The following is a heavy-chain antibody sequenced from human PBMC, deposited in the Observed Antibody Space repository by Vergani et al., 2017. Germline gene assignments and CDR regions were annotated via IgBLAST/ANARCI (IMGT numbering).Heavy chain of an antibody. CDR1: GFTFNHYA. CDR2: ISGSGGST. D-gene: IGHD5-12*01. Sequence: EVQLLESGGDLVQPGGSLRLSCAASGFTFNHYAMNWVRQAPGKGLEWVSGISGSGGSTYYAGSVKRRFTISRDSSKNTLYLQMNSLSAGDTAVYYCAKANPRNSGYDYLYYYHAMDVWCQGTTVTVSS. CDR3: AKANPRNSGYDYLYYYHAMDV. V-gene: IGHV3-23*01. J-gene: IGHJ6*02.